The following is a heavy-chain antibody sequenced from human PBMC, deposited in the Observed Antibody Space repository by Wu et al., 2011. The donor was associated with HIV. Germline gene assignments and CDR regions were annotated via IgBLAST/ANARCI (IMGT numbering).Heavy chain of an antibody. CDR3: AREGKGTVTTRYFDY. D-gene: IGHD4-17*01. J-gene: IGHJ4*02. V-gene: IGHV1-69*14. CDR1: GGIFSSHA. CDR2: IIPVFGTA. Sequence: QVQLVQSGAEVKKPGSSVKVSCKTSGGIFSSHAISWVRQAPGQGLEWMGGIIPVFGTANYAQKFQGRVTITADKSTSTAYMELNSLRSEDTAVYYCAREGKGTVTTRYFDYWAREPWSPSPQ.